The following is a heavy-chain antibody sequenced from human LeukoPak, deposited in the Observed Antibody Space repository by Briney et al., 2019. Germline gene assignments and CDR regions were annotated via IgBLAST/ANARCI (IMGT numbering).Heavy chain of an antibody. CDR3: ARDKQWLAH. CDR1: GGSFSGYY. V-gene: IGHV4-34*01. CDR2: INHSGST. Sequence: SETLSLTCAVYGGSFSGYYWSWIRQPPGKGLEWIGEINHSGSTNYNPSLKSRVTISVDTSKNQFSLKLSSVTAAATAVYYCARDKQWLAHWGKGTLVTVSS. D-gene: IGHD6-19*01. J-gene: IGHJ4*02.